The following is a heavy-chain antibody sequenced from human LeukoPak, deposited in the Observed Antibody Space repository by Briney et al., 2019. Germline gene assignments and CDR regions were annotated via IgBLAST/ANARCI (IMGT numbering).Heavy chain of an antibody. D-gene: IGHD3-10*01. CDR1: GYTFTGDY. V-gene: IGHV1-2*02. Sequence: GASVKVSCKASGYTFTGDYVHWVRRAPGQGLEWRAWINPNNGDTNSAQKFQGRVTITRDTSISTVYMELSRLTSDDTAVYYCAREASGSYYSFFLDYWGQGTLVAVSS. CDR2: INPNNGDT. CDR3: AREASGSYYSFFLDY. J-gene: IGHJ4*02.